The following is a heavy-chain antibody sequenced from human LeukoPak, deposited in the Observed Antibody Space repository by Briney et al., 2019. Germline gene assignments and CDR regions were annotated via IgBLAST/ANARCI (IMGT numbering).Heavy chain of an antibody. CDR1: GFTFDDYG. Sequence: GGSLRLSCAASGFTFDDYGMSWVRQAPGKGLEWVSGINWNGGSTGYADSVKGRFTISRDNAKNSLYLQMNSLRAEDTAVYYCAREDSHYYDSSGYYDWGQGTLVTVSS. CDR3: AREDSHYYDSSGYYD. J-gene: IGHJ4*02. CDR2: INWNGGST. V-gene: IGHV3-20*04. D-gene: IGHD3-22*01.